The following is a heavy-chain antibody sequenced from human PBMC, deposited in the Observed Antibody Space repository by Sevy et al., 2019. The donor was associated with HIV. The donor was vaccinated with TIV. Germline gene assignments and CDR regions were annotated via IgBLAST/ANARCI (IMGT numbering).Heavy chain of an antibody. CDR2: IIPIFGTA. J-gene: IGHJ3*02. D-gene: IGHD3-22*01. CDR3: ARDRDSSPGANAFDI. Sequence: ASVKFSCKASGGTFSSYAISWVRQAPGQGLEWMGGIIPIFGTANYAQKFQGRVTITADESTSTAYMELSSLRSEDTAVYYCARDRDSSPGANAFDIWGQGTMVNVSS. CDR1: GGTFSSYA. V-gene: IGHV1-69*13.